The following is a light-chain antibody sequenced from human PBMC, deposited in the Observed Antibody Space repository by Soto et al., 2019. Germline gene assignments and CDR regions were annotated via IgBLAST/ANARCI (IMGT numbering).Light chain of an antibody. CDR1: SSNIGAGYD. V-gene: IGLV1-40*01. CDR2: GNS. CDR3: QSYDSSLSQNV. J-gene: IGLJ1*01. Sequence: QSVLTQPPSVSGAPGQRVTISCTGSSSNIGAGYDVHWYQQLPGTAPKLLIYGNSNRPSGVPDRFSGSKPGTSASLAITGLQAEDEADYYCQSYDSSLSQNVFGTGTKVTVL.